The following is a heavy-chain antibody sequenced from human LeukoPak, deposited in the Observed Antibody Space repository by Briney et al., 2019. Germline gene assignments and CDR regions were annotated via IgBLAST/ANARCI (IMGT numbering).Heavy chain of an antibody. V-gene: IGHV1-69*04. CDR3: AILQGYSSSSAWFDP. J-gene: IGHJ5*02. CDR1: GGTFSSYA. D-gene: IGHD6-6*01. Sequence: GSSVKVSCKASGGTFSSYAISWVRQAPGQGLEWMGRIIPIFGIANYAQKFQGRVTITADKSTSTAYMELSSLGSEDTAVYYCAILQGYSSSSAWFDPWGQGTLVTVSS. CDR2: IIPIFGIA.